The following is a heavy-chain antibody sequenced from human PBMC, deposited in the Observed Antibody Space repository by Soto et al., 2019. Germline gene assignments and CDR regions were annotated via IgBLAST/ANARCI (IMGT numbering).Heavy chain of an antibody. J-gene: IGHJ4*02. CDR2: IYYSGST. Sequence: KTSETLSLTCTVSGGSISSSSYYWGWIRQPPGKGLEWIGSIYYSGSTYYNPSLKSRVTISVDTSKNQFSLKLSSVTAADTAVYYCARSIRYCTNGVCPVKYWGQGTLVTVSS. CDR1: GGSISSSSYY. D-gene: IGHD2-8*01. V-gene: IGHV4-39*01. CDR3: ARSIRYCTNGVCPVKY.